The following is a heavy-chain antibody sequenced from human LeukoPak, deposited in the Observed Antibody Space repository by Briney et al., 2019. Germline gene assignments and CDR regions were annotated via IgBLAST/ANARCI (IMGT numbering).Heavy chain of an antibody. J-gene: IGHJ4*02. CDR2: ISYDGSNK. CDR3: AKSVLNLKLCSDY. V-gene: IGHV3-30*18. CDR1: GFTFSSYG. D-gene: IGHD3-10*02. Sequence: GGSLRLSCAASGFTFSSYGMHWVRQAPGKGLEWVAVISYDGSNKYYADSVKGRFTISRDNSKNTLYLQMNSLRAEDTAVYYCAKSVLNLKLCSDYWGQGTLVTVSS.